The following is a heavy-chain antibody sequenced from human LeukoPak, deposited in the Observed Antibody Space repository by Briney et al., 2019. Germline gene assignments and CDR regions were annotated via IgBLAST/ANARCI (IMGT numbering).Heavy chain of an antibody. V-gene: IGHV3-30*02. J-gene: IGHJ4*02. D-gene: IGHD2-15*01. CDR3: ARKSRYCSGGSCYSFDY. Sequence: GGSLRLSCAASGFTFSSYGMHWVRQAPGEGLEWVAFIRYDGSNKYYADSVKGRFTISRDNSKNTLYLQMNSLRAEDTAVYYCARKSRYCSGGSCYSFDYWGQGTLVTVSS. CDR1: GFTFSSYG. CDR2: IRYDGSNK.